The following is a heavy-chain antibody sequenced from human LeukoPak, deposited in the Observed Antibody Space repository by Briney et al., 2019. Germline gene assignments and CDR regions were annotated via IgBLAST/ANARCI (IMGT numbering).Heavy chain of an antibody. D-gene: IGHD2-8*01. V-gene: IGHV3-23*01. CDR3: VKERWCS. CDR1: GFTFSTNA. CDR2: ISDDGGST. Sequence: GGSLRLSCATSGFTFSTNAMSWVRQAPGKGLEWVSAISDDGGSTYYADSVKGRFTISRDNSKNTLYLQMRSLRADDTAVYYCVKERWCSWGQGTLVTVSS. J-gene: IGHJ5*02.